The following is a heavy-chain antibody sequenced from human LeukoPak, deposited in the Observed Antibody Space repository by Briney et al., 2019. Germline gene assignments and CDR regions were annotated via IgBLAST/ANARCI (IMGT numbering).Heavy chain of an antibody. CDR3: ATRCTSSSCYFF. CDR1: GFTFSNFG. Sequence: PGGSLRLSCAASGFTFSNFGMSWVRQAPGKGLDWVSTISGGGGTTDYADSVKGRFTLSRDNSKNTLWLQMNTLRAEDTAIYYCATRCTSSSCYFFWGPGTLVTVSS. CDR2: ISGGGGTT. V-gene: IGHV3-23*01. J-gene: IGHJ4*02. D-gene: IGHD2-2*01.